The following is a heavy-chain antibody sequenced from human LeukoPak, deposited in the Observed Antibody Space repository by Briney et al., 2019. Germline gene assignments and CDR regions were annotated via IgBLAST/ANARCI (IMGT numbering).Heavy chain of an antibody. CDR1: GFTFSRYW. V-gene: IGHV3-74*01. Sequence: PGGSLRLSCAASGFTFSRYWMHWVRQAPGKGLVWVSRIDCDGSSTNYADSVKGRFTISRDNAKNTLYLQMNSLRAEDTAVYYCAKEDRLGYNYAYGLDVWGQGTTVTVSS. J-gene: IGHJ6*02. CDR3: AKEDRLGYNYAYGLDV. CDR2: IDCDGSST. D-gene: IGHD5-18*01.